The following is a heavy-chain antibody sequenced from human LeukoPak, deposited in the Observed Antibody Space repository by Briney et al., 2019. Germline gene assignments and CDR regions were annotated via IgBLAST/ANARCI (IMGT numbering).Heavy chain of an antibody. CDR2: ISGSGGST. Sequence: GGPLRLSCAASGFTFSSYAMSWVRQAPGKGLEWVSAISGSGGSTYYADSVKGRFTISRDNSKNTLYLQMNSLRAGDTAVYYCAKDHNDFWSGYYNWFDPWGQGTLVTVSS. D-gene: IGHD3-3*01. V-gene: IGHV3-23*01. CDR3: AKDHNDFWSGYYNWFDP. CDR1: GFTFSSYA. J-gene: IGHJ5*02.